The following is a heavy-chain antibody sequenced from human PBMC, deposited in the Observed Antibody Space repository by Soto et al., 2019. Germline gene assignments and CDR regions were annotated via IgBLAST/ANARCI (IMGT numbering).Heavy chain of an antibody. D-gene: IGHD3-22*01. CDR1: GYTFTSYG. CDR3: ARDGYYDSSGLDYFDY. CDR2: ISAYNGNT. Sequence: ASVKVSCKASGYTFTSYGISWVRQAPGQGLERMGWISAYNGNTNYAQKLQGRVTMTTDTSTSTAYMELRSLRSDDTAVYYCARDGYYDSSGLDYFDYWGQGTLVTSPQ. J-gene: IGHJ4*02. V-gene: IGHV1-18*01.